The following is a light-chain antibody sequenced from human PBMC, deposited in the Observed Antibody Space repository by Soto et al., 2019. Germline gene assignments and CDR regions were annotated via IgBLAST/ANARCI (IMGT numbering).Light chain of an antibody. J-gene: IGLJ2*01. CDR3: GTWDSGLSAVV. CDR1: SCNIGNNY. CDR2: DND. Sequence: QSVLTQPPSVSAAPGQKVTISCSGSSCNIGNNYVFWYQQLPGTAPKLLIYDNDGRFSGVPDRFSGSKSGTSATLGITGLQTGDEADYYCGTWDSGLSAVVFGGGTKLTVL. V-gene: IGLV1-51*01.